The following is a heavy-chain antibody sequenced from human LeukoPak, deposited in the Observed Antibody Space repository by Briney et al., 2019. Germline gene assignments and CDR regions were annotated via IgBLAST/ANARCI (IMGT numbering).Heavy chain of an antibody. J-gene: IGHJ6*02. D-gene: IGHD3-16*01. CDR2: IYYSGST. CDR1: GGSISSYY. V-gene: IGHV4-59*08. CDR3: ARHVITPYGMDV. Sequence: SETLSLTCTVSGGSISSYYWSWIRQPPGKGLEWIGYIYYSGSTNYNPSLKSRLTISVDTSKNQFSLKLSSVTAADTAVYYCARHVITPYGMDVWGQGTTVTVSS.